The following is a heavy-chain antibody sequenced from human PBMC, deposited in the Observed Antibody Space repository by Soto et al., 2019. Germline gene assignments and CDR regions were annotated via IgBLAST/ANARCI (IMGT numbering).Heavy chain of an antibody. J-gene: IGHJ4*02. CDR1: GFTFSSYW. Sequence: GGSLRLSCAASGFTFSSYWMHWVRQAPGKGLVWVSRINSDGSSTNYADFVKGRFTISRDNAKNTLYLQVNSLRVEDTAVYYCSRVGGSTWHWGQGTLVTVSS. D-gene: IGHD1-26*01. CDR3: SRVGGSTWH. CDR2: INSDGSST. V-gene: IGHV3-74*01.